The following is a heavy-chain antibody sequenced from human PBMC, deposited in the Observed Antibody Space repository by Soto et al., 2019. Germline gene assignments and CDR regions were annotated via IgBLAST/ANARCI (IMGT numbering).Heavy chain of an antibody. V-gene: IGHV3-21*01. Sequence: NPGGSLRFSCAVSRFSISDYSMNWVRQAPGKGLEWVSLISGSGSDMFYADSVKVRFTISRDNSSESVYLQMNSLIAEDTAVYYCARDYCRTVVSPWGGFDXWGQGTLVTVS. D-gene: IGHD2-15*01. CDR3: ARDYCRTVVSPWGGFDX. CDR1: RFSISDYS. CDR2: ISGSGSDM. J-gene: IGHJ5*02.